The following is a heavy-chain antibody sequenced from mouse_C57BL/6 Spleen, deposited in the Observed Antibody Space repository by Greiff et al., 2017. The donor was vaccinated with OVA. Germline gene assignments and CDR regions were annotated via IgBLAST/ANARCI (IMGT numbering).Heavy chain of an antibody. CDR1: GYTFTDYN. D-gene: IGHD2-14*01. J-gene: IGHJ3*01. CDR3: ARWGYRWFAY. Sequence: EVKLMESGPELVKPGASVKIPCKASGYTFTDYNMAWVKQSHGKSLEWIGDINPNNGGTIYNQKFKGKATLTVDKSSSTAYMELRSLTSEDTAVYYCARWGYRWFAYWGQGTLVTVSA. CDR2: INPNNGGT. V-gene: IGHV1-18*01.